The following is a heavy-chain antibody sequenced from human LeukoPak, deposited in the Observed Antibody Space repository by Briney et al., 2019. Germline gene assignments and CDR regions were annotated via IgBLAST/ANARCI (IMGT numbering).Heavy chain of an antibody. CDR1: GFTFSSYS. CDR2: ISSSSSTI. Sequence: PGGSLRLSCAASGFTFSSYSMNWVRQAPGKGLEWVSYISSSSSTIYYADSVKGRFTISRDNAKNSLYLQMNSLIAEDTAVYYCARDSKWLVRGAFDYWGQGTLVTVSS. J-gene: IGHJ4*02. V-gene: IGHV3-48*01. D-gene: IGHD6-19*01. CDR3: ARDSKWLVRGAFDY.